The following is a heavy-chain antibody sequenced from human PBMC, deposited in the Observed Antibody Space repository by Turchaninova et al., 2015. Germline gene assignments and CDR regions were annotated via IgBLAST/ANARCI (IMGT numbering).Heavy chain of an antibody. J-gene: IGHJ4*02. Sequence: QVQLQQSGPGLAKPSQTLSLTSAISGDSVPSNSAAWNWVRQSPSRGLEWLGRTYYRSKWYKDYAVSLRGRITIDPDTSKNQFSLQLNSVTPEDTAVYYCARDLSAKLDYWGQGALVTVSS. D-gene: IGHD6-25*01. V-gene: IGHV6-1*01. CDR2: TYYRSKWYK. CDR3: ARDLSAKLDY. CDR1: GDSVPSNSAA.